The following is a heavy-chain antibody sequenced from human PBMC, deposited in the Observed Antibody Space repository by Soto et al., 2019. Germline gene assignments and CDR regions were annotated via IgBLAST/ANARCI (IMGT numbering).Heavy chain of an antibody. J-gene: IGHJ3*02. V-gene: IGHV1-46*04. Sequence: ASVKVSCKAAGYAFTTYHMHWVRQAPGQGLEWMGMIDPSDGTTTYAQKLQGRVTMTRDTATSTVYMELSSLRSEDTAVYYCARDEVPDVQNDAFDIWGQGTMVTVSS. CDR1: GYAFTTYH. CDR3: ARDEVPDVQNDAFDI. CDR2: IDPSDGTT.